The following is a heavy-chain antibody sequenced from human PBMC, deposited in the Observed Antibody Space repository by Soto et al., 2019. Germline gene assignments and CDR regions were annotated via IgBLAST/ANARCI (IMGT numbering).Heavy chain of an antibody. D-gene: IGHD6-25*01. J-gene: IGHJ4*02. CDR2: IYDSGNT. Sequence: QVQLQESGPGLVKPSQTLSLTCTVSGGSISSGDYSWSWIRQHPGKGLESIGYIYDSGNTYYNPSLKSRVTISVDTSKNQFSLKVTSVTAADTAVYYCARGGGYSSFHYWGLGTLVTVSS. V-gene: IGHV4-31*03. CDR3: ARGGGYSSFHY. CDR1: GGSISSGDYS.